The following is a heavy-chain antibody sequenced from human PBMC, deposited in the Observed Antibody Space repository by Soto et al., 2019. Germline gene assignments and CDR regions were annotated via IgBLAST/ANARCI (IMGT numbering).Heavy chain of an antibody. Sequence: QVQLQESGPGLVKPSQTLSLSCSVSRAFINSGGFYYSWIRQPPGKGLEWLGYIFHSGSTLYNPSLRGRLTLSAAPSRTPLSLYLTSVTAADTAVYYCVRGGIAGHWFDPWGQGILVTVSS. CDR2: IFHSGST. V-gene: IGHV4-31*03. D-gene: IGHD2-15*01. J-gene: IGHJ5*02. CDR3: VRGGIAGHWFDP. CDR1: RAFINSGGFY.